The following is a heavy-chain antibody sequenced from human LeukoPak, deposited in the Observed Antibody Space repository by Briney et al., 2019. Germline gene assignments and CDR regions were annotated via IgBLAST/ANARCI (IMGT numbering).Heavy chain of an antibody. CDR1: GGPISASINS. V-gene: IGHV4-39*01. Sequence: PSETLSLTCTVSGGPISASINSWGWIRQPPGKGLEWIGNIYYGGSTYYNPSLKSRVIISVDTSKNQFSLKLSSVTAADTAVYYCARHPNIMITFGGVIAWGQGTTVTVSS. D-gene: IGHD3-16*02. CDR3: ARHPNIMITFGGVIA. J-gene: IGHJ3*01. CDR2: IYYGGST.